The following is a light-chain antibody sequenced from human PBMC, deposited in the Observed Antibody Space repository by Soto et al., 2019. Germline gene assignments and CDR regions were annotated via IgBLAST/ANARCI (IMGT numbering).Light chain of an antibody. CDR3: QQYGSSSYT. Sequence: EIVLTQSPGTLSLSPGERATLSCRASQSVSSSYLAWYQQKPGQAPRLLIYGASSRATGIPDRFSGSGSGTDFTLNISRMEHEDFAVYYCQQYGSSSYTFGQGTKLEIK. V-gene: IGKV3-20*01. CDR2: GAS. J-gene: IGKJ2*01. CDR1: QSVSSSY.